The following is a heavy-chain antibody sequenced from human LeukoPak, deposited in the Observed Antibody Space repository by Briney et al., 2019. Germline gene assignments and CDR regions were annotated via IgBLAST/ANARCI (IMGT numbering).Heavy chain of an antibody. J-gene: IGHJ4*02. CDR2: IYHSGST. Sequence: PSGTLSLTCAVSGDSITSNYWWIWARPPPGKGLEWIGEIYHSGSTTYNPSLKSRVTISVDKSKNQFSLKLNSVIAADTAVYYCGREGSSGPVDYWGQGTLVTVSS. CDR1: GDSITSNYW. CDR3: GREGSSGPVDY. V-gene: IGHV4-4*02. D-gene: IGHD6-19*01.